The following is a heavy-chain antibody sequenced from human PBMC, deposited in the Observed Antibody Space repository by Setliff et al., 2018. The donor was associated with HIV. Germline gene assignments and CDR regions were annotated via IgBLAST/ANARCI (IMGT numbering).Heavy chain of an antibody. CDR3: ARLPQDVRSSIDF. D-gene: IGHD6-6*01. CDR1: GFTFTDYW. Sequence: GGSLRLSCAASGFTFTDYWMHWVRQVPGQGLVWVSRINVDGSSISYADSVKGRFTISRDNAKNTLFLQMNSLRAEDTAVYYCARLPQDVRSSIDFWGQGTRGHRLL. V-gene: IGHV3-74*01. CDR2: INVDGSSI. J-gene: IGHJ4*02.